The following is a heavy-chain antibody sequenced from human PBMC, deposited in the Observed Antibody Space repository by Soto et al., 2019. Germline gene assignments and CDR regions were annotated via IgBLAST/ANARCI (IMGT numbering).Heavy chain of an antibody. CDR1: GGSISSAGYY. V-gene: IGHV4-31*03. D-gene: IGHD3-22*01. J-gene: IGHJ6*02. Sequence: SETLSLTCTVSGGSISSAGYYWSWIRQHPGKGLEWIGYIYYSGSTYYNPSLKSRVTISVDTSKNQFSLKLSSVTAADTAVYYCARDSPIQYYYDSSGYPGGMDVWGQGTTVTVSS. CDR3: ARDSPIQYYYDSSGYPGGMDV. CDR2: IYYSGST.